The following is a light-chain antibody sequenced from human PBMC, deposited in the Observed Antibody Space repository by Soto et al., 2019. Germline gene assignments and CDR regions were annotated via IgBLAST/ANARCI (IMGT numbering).Light chain of an antibody. J-gene: IGKJ1*01. V-gene: IGKV1-17*01. CDR1: QGIRND. CDR2: GAF. Sequence: DIQMTQSPSSLSASVGDRVTITCRASQGIRNDLDWYQQKPGKAPNRLIYGAFSLQSGLPSRFSGSGSGTEFTLTISSLQPEDFATYYCLQHISYPWTFGQGTKVEIK. CDR3: LQHISYPWT.